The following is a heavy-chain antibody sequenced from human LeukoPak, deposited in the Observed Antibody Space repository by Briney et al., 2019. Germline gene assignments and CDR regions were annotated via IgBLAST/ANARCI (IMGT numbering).Heavy chain of an antibody. Sequence: ASVKVSCKASGYTFTGYYMHWVRQAPGQGLEWMGGVNPNSGGTNYAQKFQGRVTMTSDTSISTAYMELSRLRSDDTAVYYCARGRSGGYDYYYSYYCMDVWGQGTTVTVSS. CDR3: ARGRSGGYDYYYSYYCMDV. D-gene: IGHD5-12*01. V-gene: IGHV1-2*02. J-gene: IGHJ6*02. CDR1: GYTFTGYY. CDR2: VNPNSGGT.